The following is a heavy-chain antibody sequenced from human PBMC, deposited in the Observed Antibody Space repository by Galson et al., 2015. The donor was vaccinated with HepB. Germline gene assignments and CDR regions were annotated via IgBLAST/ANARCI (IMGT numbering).Heavy chain of an antibody. CDR3: AREAHIAAPASFDY. V-gene: IGHV3-33*08. CDR1: GFTFSDYG. D-gene: IGHD6-25*01. CDR2: IWKDGSNK. J-gene: IGHJ4*02. Sequence: SLRLSCAASGFTFSDYGMHWVRQAPGKGLEWVGLIWKDGSNKYYSDSVKGRFSISRDNSKKTLYLHLNSLRAEDTAVYFCAREAHIAAPASFDYWGQGTLVTVSS.